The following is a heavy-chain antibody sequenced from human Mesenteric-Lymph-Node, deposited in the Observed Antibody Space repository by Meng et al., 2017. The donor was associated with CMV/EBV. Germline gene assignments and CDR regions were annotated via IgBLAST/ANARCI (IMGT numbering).Heavy chain of an antibody. D-gene: IGHD6-19*01. V-gene: IGHV4-31*02. Sequence: SISSNGYFWSWLRQHPGKGLEWLGYIYYNGSTYHNPSLKSRVTISVDTSKNQFSLRLNSVTAADTAVYYCARDKRAYSSGWYVGFDYWGQGTLVTVSS. CDR1: SISSNGYF. J-gene: IGHJ4*02. CDR3: ARDKRAYSSGWYVGFDY. CDR2: IYYNGST.